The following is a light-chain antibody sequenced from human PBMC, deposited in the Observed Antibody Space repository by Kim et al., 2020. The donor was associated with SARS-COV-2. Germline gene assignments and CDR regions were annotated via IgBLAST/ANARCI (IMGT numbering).Light chain of an antibody. CDR2: GAS. CDR1: QSLNSN. CDR3: QQYNSWPRT. V-gene: IGKV3-15*01. J-gene: IGKJ2*01. Sequence: SVSPGERATLSCRASQSLNSNLAWYQQKPGQAPRLLISGASTRATGIPARFSGSASGTEFTLTISSLQSEDFAVYYCQQYNSWPRTFGQGTKLEI.